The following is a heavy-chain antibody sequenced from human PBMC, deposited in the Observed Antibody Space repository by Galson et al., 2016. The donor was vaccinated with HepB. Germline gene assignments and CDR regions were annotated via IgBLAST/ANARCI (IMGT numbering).Heavy chain of an antibody. J-gene: IGHJ6*02. D-gene: IGHD4-17*01. CDR1: GFTFSSYS. CDR2: ISSSSSYI. Sequence: SLRLSCAASGFTFSSYSMNWVRQAPGKGLEWVSSISSSSSYIYYADSVKGRFTISRDNAKNSLYLQMNSLRAEDTAVYYCARDFGDYFTPWYYYFGMDGWGQGTTVTAAS. V-gene: IGHV3-21*01. CDR3: ARDFGDYFTPWYYYFGMDG.